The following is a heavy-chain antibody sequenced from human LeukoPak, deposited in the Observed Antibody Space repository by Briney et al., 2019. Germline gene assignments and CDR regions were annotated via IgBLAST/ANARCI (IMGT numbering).Heavy chain of an antibody. D-gene: IGHD3-3*01. CDR3: ARVRTMEYYFDY. CDR1: GYTFTGYY. J-gene: IGHJ4*02. V-gene: IGHV1-2*02. Sequence: ASVKVSCKSSGYTFTGYYIHWVRQAPGQGLEWMGWINPNSGGTKYAQKFQGRVTMTRDTSISTAYMELSRLRSDDTAVYYCARVRTMEYYFDYWGQGTLVTVSS. CDR2: INPNSGGT.